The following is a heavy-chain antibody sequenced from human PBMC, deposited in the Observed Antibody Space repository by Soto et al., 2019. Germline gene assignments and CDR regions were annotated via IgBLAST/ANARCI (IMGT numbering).Heavy chain of an antibody. Sequence: QVQLVESGGGVVQPGRSLRLSCAASGFTFSSYAMHWVRQAPGKGLEWVAGISYDGSNKYYADSVKGRFTISRDNSKNTLYLQMNSLRAEDTAVYYCAREIGYSSGWYEGGGGFDYWGQGTLVTVSS. V-gene: IGHV3-30-3*01. CDR2: ISYDGSNK. CDR3: AREIGYSSGWYEGGGGFDY. D-gene: IGHD6-19*01. CDR1: GFTFSSYA. J-gene: IGHJ4*02.